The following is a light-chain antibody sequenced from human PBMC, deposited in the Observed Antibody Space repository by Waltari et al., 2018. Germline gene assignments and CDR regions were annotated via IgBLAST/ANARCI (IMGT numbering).Light chain of an antibody. J-gene: IGKJ4*01. V-gene: IGKV3D-11*02. CDR1: QSVSSY. Sequence: EIVLTQSPATLSLSPGERATLPCRASQSVSSYLAWYHQKPGQAPRLLIYDASNRATGIPSMFSGSGSGTDFTLTICSLEPEDFAVYYCQQRSNWHRLTFGGGTKVEIK. CDR2: DAS. CDR3: QQRSNWHRLT.